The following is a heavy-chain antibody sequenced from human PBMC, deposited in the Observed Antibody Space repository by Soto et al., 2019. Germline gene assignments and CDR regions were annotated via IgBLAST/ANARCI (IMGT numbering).Heavy chain of an antibody. CDR1: GFSLTTSGVG. Sequence: QITLNESGPTQVKPRQTLTLTCTFSGFSLTTSGVGVGWIRQSPGKAPEWLGLIYWDDDKSYSPSLKSRLTLTKDTYKNLIVLTMADSDPADTATYYCAHRVLRTVFGLITTTAIYFDFWGQGPPVAVSS. CDR2: IYWDDDK. J-gene: IGHJ4*02. D-gene: IGHD3-3*01. CDR3: AHRVLRTVFGLITTTAIYFDF. V-gene: IGHV2-5*02.